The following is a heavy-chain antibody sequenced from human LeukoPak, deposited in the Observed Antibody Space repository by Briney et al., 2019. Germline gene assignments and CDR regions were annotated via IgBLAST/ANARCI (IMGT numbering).Heavy chain of an antibody. V-gene: IGHV1-69*05. CDR1: GGTFSSYA. D-gene: IGHD2-21*02. CDR3: ARTFAGKYCGGDCYITLDY. J-gene: IGHJ4*02. Sequence: SVKVSCKASGGTFSSYAISWVRQAPGQGLEWMGGIIPIFGTANYAQTFQGRVTITTDESTSTAYRELSSLRSEDTAVYYCARTFAGKYCGGDCYITLDYWGQGTLVTVSS. CDR2: IIPIFGTA.